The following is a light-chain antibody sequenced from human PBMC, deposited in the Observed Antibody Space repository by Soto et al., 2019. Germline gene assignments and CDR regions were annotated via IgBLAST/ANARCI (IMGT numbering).Light chain of an antibody. V-gene: IGLV2-14*02. CDR1: SSDVGSYNL. CDR2: EGS. Sequence: QSVLTQPASVSGSPGQSITISCTGTSSDVGSYNLVSWYQQHPGKAPKLMIYEGSKRPSGVSNRFSGSKSGNTASLTISGLQAEDEADYYCSSYTSSSTLAVFGTGTNVSV. J-gene: IGLJ1*01. CDR3: SSYTSSSTLAV.